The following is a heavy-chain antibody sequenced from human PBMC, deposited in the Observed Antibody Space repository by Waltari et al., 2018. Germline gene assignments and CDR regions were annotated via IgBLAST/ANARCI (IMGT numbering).Heavy chain of an antibody. CDR3: AREGVQLWVPLDY. CDR1: GFTFSDYE. D-gene: IGHD1-1*01. Sequence: EVQLVESGGGLVQRGGSLRLSCTGSGFTFSDYEMNWVRQAPGKGLEWIADIGPRGTTRYYADSVKGRFLIARDSAKNSLYLQMTSLRVEDTAVYYCAREGVQLWVPLDYWGQGTLVTVAS. CDR2: IGPRGTTR. J-gene: IGHJ4*02. V-gene: IGHV3-48*03.